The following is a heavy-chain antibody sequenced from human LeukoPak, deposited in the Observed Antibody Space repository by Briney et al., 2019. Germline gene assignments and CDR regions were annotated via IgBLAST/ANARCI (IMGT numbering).Heavy chain of an antibody. J-gene: IGHJ3*02. V-gene: IGHV3-33*01. CDR2: IWSDGSNT. Sequence: GGSLRLSCAASGFTFSSYGMDWVRQAPGKGLEWVAVIWSDGSNTYYADSVKGRFTISRDNSKNALYLQMNSLRAEDTALYYCARGDYGGYSGKGAFDIWGQGTMVTVSS. D-gene: IGHD4-23*01. CDR3: ARGDYGGYSGKGAFDI. CDR1: GFTFSSYG.